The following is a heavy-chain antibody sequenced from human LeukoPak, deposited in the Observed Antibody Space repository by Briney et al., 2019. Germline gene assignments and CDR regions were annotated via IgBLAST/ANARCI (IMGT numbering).Heavy chain of an antibody. Sequence: PSETLSLTCTVSGGSISSGDYYWSWIRQHPGKGLEWIGYIYYSGSSYYNPSLKSRVTMSVDTSKNQFSLKLSSVTAADTAVYYCARDSYYESSGYLNDAFDMWGQGTMVTVSS. CDR3: ARDSYYESSGYLNDAFDM. D-gene: IGHD3-22*01. J-gene: IGHJ3*02. CDR1: GGSISSGDYY. CDR2: IYYSGSS. V-gene: IGHV4-31*03.